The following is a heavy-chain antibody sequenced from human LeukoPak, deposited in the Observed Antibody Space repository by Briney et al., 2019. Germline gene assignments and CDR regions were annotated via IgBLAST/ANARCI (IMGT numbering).Heavy chain of an antibody. CDR1: GYTFTSYG. D-gene: IGHD2-21*02. CDR3: ARGSVVTAAYYYMDV. V-gene: IGHV1-18*01. J-gene: IGHJ6*03. CDR2: ISAYNGNT. Sequence: SVKVSCKASGYTFTSYGISWVRQAPGQGLEWMGWISAYNGNTNYAQKLQGRVTMTTDTSTSTDYMELRRMRCDDTAVYYCARGSVVTAAYYYMDVGGKGTTVTVSS.